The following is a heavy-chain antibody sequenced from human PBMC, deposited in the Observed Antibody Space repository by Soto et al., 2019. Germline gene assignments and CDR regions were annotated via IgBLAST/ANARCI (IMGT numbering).Heavy chain of an antibody. CDR1: GFTFSDYY. J-gene: IGHJ4*02. Sequence: QAQLVESGGRLVKPGGSLRLSCAASGFTFSDYYMSWIRQAPGKGLEWISFISNSGTYTNYADSVNGRFTISRDNAKNSLYLRMSGLRAEDTAVYYCVRGRGGDWGQGTLVTVSS. CDR3: VRGRGGD. V-gene: IGHV3-11*06. D-gene: IGHD3-10*01. CDR2: ISNSGTYT.